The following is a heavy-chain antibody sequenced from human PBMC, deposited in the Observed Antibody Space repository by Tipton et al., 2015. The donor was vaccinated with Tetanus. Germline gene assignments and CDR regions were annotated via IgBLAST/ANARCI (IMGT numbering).Heavy chain of an antibody. CDR1: GFSLSTSGVG. D-gene: IGHD3-22*01. Sequence: LVKPTQTLTLTCTFSGFSLSTSGVGVGWIRQPPGKALEWLALIYWNDDKRYSPSLKSRLTITKDTSKNQVVLTMTNMDPVDTATYYCAHSIRLIYYYYDSSGYNFDYWGQGTLVTVSS. J-gene: IGHJ4*02. CDR3: AHSIRLIYYYYDSSGYNFDY. V-gene: IGHV2-5*01. CDR2: IYWNDDK.